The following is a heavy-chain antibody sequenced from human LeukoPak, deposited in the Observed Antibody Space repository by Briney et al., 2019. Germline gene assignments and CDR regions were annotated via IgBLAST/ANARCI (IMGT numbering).Heavy chain of an antibody. D-gene: IGHD4-11*01. Sequence: GGSLRLSCAASGFTVSSNYMSWVRQAPGKGLEWVSVIYSGGSTYYADSVKGRFTISRDNAKNSLYLQMNSLRAEDTAVYYCARVVDLTTSHYMDVWGKGTTVTVSS. CDR2: IYSGGST. J-gene: IGHJ6*03. CDR1: GFTVSSNY. V-gene: IGHV3-53*01. CDR3: ARVVDLTTSHYMDV.